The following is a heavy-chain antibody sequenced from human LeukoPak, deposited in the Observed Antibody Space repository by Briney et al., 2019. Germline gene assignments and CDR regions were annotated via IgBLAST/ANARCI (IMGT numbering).Heavy chain of an antibody. CDR2: ISSSSSYI. J-gene: IGHJ4*02. D-gene: IGHD5-24*01. V-gene: IGHV3-21*01. CDR1: GFTFSSYS. Sequence: PGGSLRLSCAASGFTFSSYSMNWVRQAPGKGLEWVSSISSSSSYIYYADSVKGRFTISRDNAKDSLYLQMDSLRAEDTAVYYCERVEGLQPAHEDYWGQGTLVTVSS. CDR3: ERVEGLQPAHEDY.